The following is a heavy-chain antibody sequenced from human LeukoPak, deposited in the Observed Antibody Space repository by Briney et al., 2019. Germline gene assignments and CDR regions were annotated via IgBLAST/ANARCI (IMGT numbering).Heavy chain of an antibody. CDR3: AKDRMKWRVAAASIKY. J-gene: IGHJ4*02. Sequence: PGGSLRLSCAASGFIFSSYAMSWVRPPPGKGLEWVSALSGSGGNRYYADFVKGRFAMSRDNSKSTLYLQMNSLRGDGTAVYYCAKDRMKWRVAAASIKYWGRGTLVTVST. V-gene: IGHV3-23*01. CDR2: LSGSGGNR. CDR1: GFIFSSYA. D-gene: IGHD2-2*01.